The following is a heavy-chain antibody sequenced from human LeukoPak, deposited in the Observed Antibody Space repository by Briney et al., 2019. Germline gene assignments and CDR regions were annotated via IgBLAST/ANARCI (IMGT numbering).Heavy chain of an antibody. Sequence: SETLSLTCAVYGGSFSGYYRSWIRQPPGKGLEWIGEINHSGSTNYNPSLKSRVTISVDTSKNQFSLKLSSVTAADTAVYYCARWSRRVYYYGSGSYFLDYWGQGTLVTVSS. D-gene: IGHD3-10*01. CDR1: GGSFSGYY. J-gene: IGHJ4*02. V-gene: IGHV4-34*01. CDR2: INHSGST. CDR3: ARWSRRVYYYGSGSYFLDY.